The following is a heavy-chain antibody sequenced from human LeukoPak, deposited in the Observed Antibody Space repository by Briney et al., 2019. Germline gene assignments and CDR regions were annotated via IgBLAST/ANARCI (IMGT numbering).Heavy chain of an antibody. D-gene: IGHD5-18*01. V-gene: IGHV3-23*01. CDR1: GFTFSSYG. Sequence: GGTLRLSCAASGFTFSSYGMSWVRQAPGKGLEWVSAISGSGGRTYYADSVKGRFTISRDNSKNTLYLQMNSLRAEDTAVYYCAKDGPLDTAMVWGHWGQGTLVTVSS. J-gene: IGHJ4*02. CDR3: AKDGPLDTAMVWGH. CDR2: ISGSGGRT.